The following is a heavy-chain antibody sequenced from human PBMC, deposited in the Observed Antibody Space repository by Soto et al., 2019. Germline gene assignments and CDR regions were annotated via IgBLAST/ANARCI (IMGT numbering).Heavy chain of an antibody. Sequence: ASVKVSCKASGDTFTNYAIHWVRQAPGQRLEWMGWINAGNGNTKYSQKFQGRVTITRDTTASTAYMELSSPRSEDTAVYYCARDHIAGNTILRGVENWFDPWGQGTLVTVSS. V-gene: IGHV1-3*01. CDR1: GDTFTNYA. D-gene: IGHD3-10*01. CDR2: INAGNGNT. CDR3: ARDHIAGNTILRGVENWFDP. J-gene: IGHJ5*02.